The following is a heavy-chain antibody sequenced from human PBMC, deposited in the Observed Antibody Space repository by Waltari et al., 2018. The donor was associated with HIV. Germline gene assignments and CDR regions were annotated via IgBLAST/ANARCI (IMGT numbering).Heavy chain of an antibody. V-gene: IGHV1-69*01. J-gene: IGHJ5*02. CDR2: FIPVVGTP. Sequence: QVQLVQSGAEVKKPGSSVKVSCKASGGSFSRYGLSWVRQAPGQGLEWMGGFIPVVGTPNYAQKFQGRVTITADESRSTVYMELSSLRSEDTAVYYCARDNGSGYAEMFDPWGQGTLVTVSS. CDR3: ARDNGSGYAEMFDP. CDR1: GGSFSRYG. D-gene: IGHD3-10*01.